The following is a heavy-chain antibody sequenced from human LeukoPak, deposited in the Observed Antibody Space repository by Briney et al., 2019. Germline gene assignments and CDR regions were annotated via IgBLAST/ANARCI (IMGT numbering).Heavy chain of an antibody. CDR3: ARRGSSSFSFDY. D-gene: IGHD6-13*01. CDR1: GYSFTSYW. CDR2: IYPGDSDT. V-gene: IGHV5-51*01. J-gene: IGHJ4*02. Sequence: GESLKISCKGSGYSFTSYWIGWVRQMPGKGLKWMGIIYPGDSDTRYSPSFQGQVTMSVDKSISTAYPQWSSLKASDTAMYYCARRGSSSFSFDYWGQGTLVTVSS.